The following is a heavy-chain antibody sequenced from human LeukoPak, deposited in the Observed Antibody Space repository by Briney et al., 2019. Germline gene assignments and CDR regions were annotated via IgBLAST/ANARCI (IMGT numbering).Heavy chain of an antibody. CDR2: INHSGST. CDR3: ARHNLLWSRYYRAPR. V-gene: IGHV4-34*01. J-gene: IGHJ4*02. D-gene: IGHD3-3*01. Sequence: SETLSLTCAVYGGSFSGYYWSRIRQPPGKGLEWIGEINHSGSTNYNPSLKSRVTISVDTSKNQFSLKLSSVTAADTAVYYCARHNLLWSRYYRAPRWGQGTLVTVSS. CDR1: GGSFSGYY.